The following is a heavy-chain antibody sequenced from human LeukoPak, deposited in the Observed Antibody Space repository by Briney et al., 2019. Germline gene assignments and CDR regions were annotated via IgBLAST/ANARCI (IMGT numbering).Heavy chain of an antibody. J-gene: IGHJ4*02. CDR3: ARWGQLAFDY. V-gene: IGHV3-23*01. CDR1: GFTFSTYA. D-gene: IGHD6-6*01. CDR2: ITGSGDGT. Sequence: PGGSLRLSCAASGFTFSTYAMTWVRQAPGKGLEWVSSITGSGDGTSAADSVTGRFSISRDNSKNTLYLQMGSLRAEDMAVYYCARWGQLAFDYWGQGTLVTVSS.